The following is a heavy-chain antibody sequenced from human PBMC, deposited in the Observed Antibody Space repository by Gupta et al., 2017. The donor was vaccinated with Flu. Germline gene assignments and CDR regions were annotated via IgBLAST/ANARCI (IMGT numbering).Heavy chain of an antibody. CDR3: ARGHWDS. CDR2: IISSGVP. Sequence: EVQLVEAGGGLVQPGGSLRVSCDASGFTFSDRDVSWVLQAPGKGLELVSFIISSGVPYYTDSVKGRFTISIDNAKNSVYLQMDSLRAEDTAFYYCARGHWDSWGQGTLVTVSS. V-gene: IGHV3-48*03. J-gene: IGHJ4*02. CDR1: GFTFSDRD.